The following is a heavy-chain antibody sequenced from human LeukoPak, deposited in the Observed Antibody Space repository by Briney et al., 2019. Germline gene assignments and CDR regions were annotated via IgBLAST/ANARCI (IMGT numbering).Heavy chain of an antibody. V-gene: IGHV4-34*01. CDR1: GGSFSGYY. CDR3: AGTYYYDSSGYSKWVY. J-gene: IGHJ4*02. Sequence: PSETLSLTCAVYGGSFSGYYWSWIRQPPGKGLEWIGEINHSGSTNYNPSLKSRVTISVDTSKNQFSLKLSSVTAADTAVYYCAGTYYYDSSGYSKWVYWGQGTLVTVSS. CDR2: INHSGST. D-gene: IGHD3-22*01.